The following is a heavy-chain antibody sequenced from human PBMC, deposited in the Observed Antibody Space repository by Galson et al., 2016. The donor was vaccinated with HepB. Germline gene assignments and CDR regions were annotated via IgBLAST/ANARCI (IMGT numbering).Heavy chain of an antibody. J-gene: IGHJ4*02. CDR1: GFTLSTRYN. V-gene: IGHV3-21*06. CDR3: ARASTWIPSLDY. Sequence: SLRLSSAAFGFTLSTRYNMNWVRQAPGKGLEWVASISGGRSYIIYADSVKGRFTISRDDAKNSLYLQMNSLRVEDTAVYYCARASTWIPSLDYWGQGSLVTVSS. CDR2: ISGGRSYI. D-gene: IGHD5-12*01.